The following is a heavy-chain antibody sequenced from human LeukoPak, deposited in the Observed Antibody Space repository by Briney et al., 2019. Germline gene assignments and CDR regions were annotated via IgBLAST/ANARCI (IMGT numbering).Heavy chain of an antibody. CDR1: GYTFTTYD. V-gene: IGHV1-8*01. Sequence: SVTVSCKASGYTFTTYDINWVRQATGQGLEWMGWMNPNSGNAGYAQKFQGRVTMTRNTSISTAYMELSSLRSEDTAVYYCARGRRLTGYYDFDCWGQGTLVTVSS. J-gene: IGHJ4*02. CDR3: ARGRRLTGYYDFDC. CDR2: MNPNSGNA. D-gene: IGHD3-9*01.